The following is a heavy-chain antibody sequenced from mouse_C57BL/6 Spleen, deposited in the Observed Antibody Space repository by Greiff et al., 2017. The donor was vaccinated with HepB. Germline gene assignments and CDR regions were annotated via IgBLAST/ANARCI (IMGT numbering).Heavy chain of an antibody. J-gene: IGHJ1*03. CDR3: ARESSTMITTTPYWYFDV. Sequence: EVQRVESGGGLVKPGGSLKLSCAASGFTFSSYAMSWVRQTPEKRLEWVATISDGGSYTYYPDNVKGRFTISRDNAKNNLYLQMSHLKSKDTAMYYCARESSTMITTTPYWYFDVWGTGTTVTVSS. CDR2: ISDGGSYT. V-gene: IGHV5-4*01. CDR1: GFTFSSYA. D-gene: IGHD2-4*01.